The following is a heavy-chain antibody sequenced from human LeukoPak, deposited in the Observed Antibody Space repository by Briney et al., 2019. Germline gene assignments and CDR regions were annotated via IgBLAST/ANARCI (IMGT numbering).Heavy chain of an antibody. V-gene: IGHV4-34*01. D-gene: IGHD6-13*01. J-gene: IGHJ6*02. CDR2: INHSGST. CDR1: GGPFSGYY. Sequence: SETLSLTCAVYGGPFSGYYWSWIRQPPGKGLEWIGEINHSGSTNYNPSLKSRVTISLDTSKNQFSLKLSSVTAADTAVYYCARGPLAAAGTLTYYYYGMDVWGQGTTVTVSS. CDR3: ARGPLAAAGTLTYYYYGMDV.